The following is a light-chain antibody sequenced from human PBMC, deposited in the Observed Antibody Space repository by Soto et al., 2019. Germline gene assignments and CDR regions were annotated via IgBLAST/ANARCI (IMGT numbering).Light chain of an antibody. Sequence: DIQMTQSPSSLSASVGDRVTITCRASQSISSDLNCYQQKPGKAPKLLIYAASSLQSGVPSRFSGSGSGTDFTRTISSLQPEDFATDHCQQSDSSPYTFGQGTKLEIK. J-gene: IGKJ2*01. V-gene: IGKV1-39*01. CDR3: QQSDSSPYT. CDR1: QSISSD. CDR2: AAS.